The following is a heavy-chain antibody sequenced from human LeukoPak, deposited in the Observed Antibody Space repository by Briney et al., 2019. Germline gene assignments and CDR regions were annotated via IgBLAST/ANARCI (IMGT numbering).Heavy chain of an antibody. CDR1: GFTFSSYE. J-gene: IGHJ4*02. CDR2: ISSSGSTI. V-gene: IGHV3-48*03. D-gene: IGHD3-10*01. Sequence: GGSLRLSCAASGFTFSSYEMNWVRQAPGKGLEWVSYISSSGSTIYYADSVKGRFTISRDDAKNSLYLQMNSLRAEDTAVYYCARWSGSYPIDYWGQGTLVTVSS. CDR3: ARWSGSYPIDY.